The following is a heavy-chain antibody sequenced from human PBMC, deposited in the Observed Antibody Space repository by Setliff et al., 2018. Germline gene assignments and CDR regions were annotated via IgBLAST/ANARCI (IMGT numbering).Heavy chain of an antibody. CDR3: ARGSLSAFGELSGYYYYGMDV. Sequence: GGSLRLSCAASGFTFDDYGMSWVRQAPGKGLEWVSGINCNGGSTGYADSVKGRFTISRDNAKNSLYLQMNSLRAEDTAVYYCARGSLSAFGELSGYYYYGMDVWGQGTTVTVSS. V-gene: IGHV3-20*04. D-gene: IGHD3-10*01. CDR2: INCNGGST. J-gene: IGHJ6*02. CDR1: GFTFDDYG.